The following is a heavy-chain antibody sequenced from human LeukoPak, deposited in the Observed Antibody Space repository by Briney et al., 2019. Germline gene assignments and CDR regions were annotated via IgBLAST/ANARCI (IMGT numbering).Heavy chain of an antibody. J-gene: IGHJ4*02. D-gene: IGHD2-15*01. CDR2: INHSGST. CDR1: GGSFSGYY. CDR3: ARDAPTYCSGGSCLVL. V-gene: IGHV4-34*01. Sequence: SETLSLTCAVYGGSFSGYYWSWIRQPPGKGLVWIGEINHSGSTNYNPSLKSRVTISVDTSKNQFSLKLSSVTAADTAVYYCARDAPTYCSGGSCLVLWGQGTLVTVSS.